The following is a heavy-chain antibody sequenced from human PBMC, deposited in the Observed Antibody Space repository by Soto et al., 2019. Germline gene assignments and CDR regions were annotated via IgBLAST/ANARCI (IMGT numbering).Heavy chain of an antibody. V-gene: IGHV1-8*01. Sequence: QVQLVQSGAEVKKPGASVKVSCKASGNTFTNYDINWVRQATGQGLEYLGWMNPNSGDTAYVQKFQGRVTMTWDTSINTAYMELRSLRSEDTAGYFCARGVKYGAYSRWFDPWGQGTLVTVSS. CDR2: MNPNSGDT. D-gene: IGHD4-17*01. CDR1: GNTFTNYD. J-gene: IGHJ5*02. CDR3: ARGVKYGAYSRWFDP.